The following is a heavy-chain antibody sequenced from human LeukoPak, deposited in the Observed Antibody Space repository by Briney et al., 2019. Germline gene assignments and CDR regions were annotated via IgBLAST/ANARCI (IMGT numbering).Heavy chain of an antibody. Sequence: GGSLRLSCAASGFAFSSYGMHWVRQAPGKGLEWVGVISNDGTNEYYADSVKGRFTISRDNSKNTLYLQMNSLRAEDTAVYYCARGKDYDFWSGYYRGISWYYYFDYWGQGTLVTVSS. V-gene: IGHV3-30*03. CDR2: ISNDGTNE. CDR3: ARGKDYDFWSGYYRGISWYYYFDY. D-gene: IGHD3-3*01. J-gene: IGHJ4*02. CDR1: GFAFSSYG.